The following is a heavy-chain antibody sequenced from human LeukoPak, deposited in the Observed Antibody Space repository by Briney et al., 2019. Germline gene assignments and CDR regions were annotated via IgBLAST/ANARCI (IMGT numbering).Heavy chain of an antibody. CDR1: GFTFNSYA. CDR2: IKQDGSEK. CDR3: ARCAGPVETD. J-gene: IGHJ4*02. V-gene: IGHV3-7*03. Sequence: PGGSLRLSCAASGFTFNSYAMSWVRQAPGKGLEWVANIKQDGSEKYSLDSVKGRFTISRDNAKNSLYLQMNSLRAEDTAVYYCARCAGPVETDWGQGTLVTVSS. D-gene: IGHD2-21*02.